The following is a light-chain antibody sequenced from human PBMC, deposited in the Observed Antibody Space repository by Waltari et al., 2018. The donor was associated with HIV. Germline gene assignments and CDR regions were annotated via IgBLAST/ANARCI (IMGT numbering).Light chain of an antibody. CDR2: KDT. V-gene: IGLV3-25*03. CDR1: ALSTQY. Sequence: SFELTQPPSVSVSPGQTATITCSGEALSTQYSYWYQQKPGQAPVVVIYKDTERPSGIPERFSGSSSGTTVTLTISGVQAEDEADYYCQSADTSGTRVFASGTKVTVL. CDR3: QSADTSGTRV. J-gene: IGLJ1*01.